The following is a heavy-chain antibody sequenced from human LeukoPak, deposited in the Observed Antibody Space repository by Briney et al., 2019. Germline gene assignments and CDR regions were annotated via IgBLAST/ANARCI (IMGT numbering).Heavy chain of an antibody. CDR2: IIPIFGTA. CDR1: GYTFTSYG. J-gene: IGHJ4*02. V-gene: IGHV1-69*06. Sequence: SVKVSCKASGYTFTSYGISWVRQAPGQGLEWMGGIIPIFGTANYAQKFQGRVTITADKSTSTAYMELRSLRSDDTAVYYCARGRGYSGWGLDYWGQGILVTVSS. D-gene: IGHD5-12*01. CDR3: ARGRGYSGWGLDY.